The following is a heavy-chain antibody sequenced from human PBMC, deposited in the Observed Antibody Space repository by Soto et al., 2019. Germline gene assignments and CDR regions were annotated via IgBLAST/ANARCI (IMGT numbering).Heavy chain of an antibody. J-gene: IGHJ4*02. CDR2: IYYSGST. CDR1: GGSISSGGYY. CDR3: ARSGWRYCSSTSCDLPSQ. D-gene: IGHD2-2*01. Sequence: PSETLSLTCTVSGGSISSGGYYWSWIRQHPGKGLEWIGYIYYSGSTYYNPSLKSRVTISVDTSKNQFSLKLSSVTAADTAAYYCARSGWRYCSSTSCDLPSQWGQGTLVTVSS. V-gene: IGHV4-31*03.